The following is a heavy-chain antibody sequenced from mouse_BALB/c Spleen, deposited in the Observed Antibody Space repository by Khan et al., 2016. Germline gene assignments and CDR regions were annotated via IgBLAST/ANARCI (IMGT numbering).Heavy chain of an antibody. Sequence: QVQLQQSGPELVRPGVSVKISCKGTGYTFTDYAMHWVKQSHAKSLEWIGVISTYYGNTNYNQKFKGKATMTVDKSSSTAYMELARLTSEDSAIYYCARGALPFNWEGYAMDYWGQGTSVTVSS. V-gene: IGHV1S137*01. CDR3: ARGALPFNWEGYAMDY. J-gene: IGHJ4*01. D-gene: IGHD4-1*02. CDR2: ISTYYGNT. CDR1: GYTFTDYA.